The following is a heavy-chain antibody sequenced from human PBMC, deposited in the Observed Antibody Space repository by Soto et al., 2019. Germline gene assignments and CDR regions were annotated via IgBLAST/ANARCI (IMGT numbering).Heavy chain of an antibody. CDR3: ARLIFGVVTINPGWFDP. Sequence: LSLTCAVSGGSINSSNWWSWVRQPPGKGLEWIGEIYHSGSTNYNPSLKSRVTISVDKSKNQFSLKLSSVTAADTAVYYCARLIFGVVTINPGWFDPWGQGTLVTVSS. CDR1: GGSINSSNW. D-gene: IGHD3-3*01. CDR2: IYHSGST. V-gene: IGHV4-4*02. J-gene: IGHJ5*02.